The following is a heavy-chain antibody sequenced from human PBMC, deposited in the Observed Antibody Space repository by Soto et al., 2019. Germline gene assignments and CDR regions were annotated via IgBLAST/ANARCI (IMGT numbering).Heavy chain of an antibody. V-gene: IGHV4-39*01. CDR3: ARRIAARQPFDS. D-gene: IGHD6-6*01. J-gene: IGHJ4*02. Sequence: QLQLQESGPGLVKPSETLSLTCTVSGGSISSSSYYWGWIRQPPGKGLEWIGSIYYSGSTYYNPSLKSRVTISVDTSKNQFSLKLSSVTAADTAVYYCARRIAARQPFDSWGQGTLVTVSS. CDR2: IYYSGST. CDR1: GGSISSSSYY.